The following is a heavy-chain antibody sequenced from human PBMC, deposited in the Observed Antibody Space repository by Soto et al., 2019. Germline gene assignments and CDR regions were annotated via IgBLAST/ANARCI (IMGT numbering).Heavy chain of an antibody. V-gene: IGHV3-30-3*01. CDR1: GFTFCSYA. CDR2: ISYDGSNK. J-gene: IGHJ6*02. D-gene: IGHD1-26*01. CDR3: ARDVREQSFYYYGMDV. Sequence: QVQLVESGGGVVQPGRSLRLSCAASGFTFCSYAMHWVRQAPGKGLEWVAVISYDGSNKYYADSVKGRFTISRDNSKNTLYLQMNSLRAEDTAVYYCARDVREQSFYYYGMDVWGQGTTVTVSS.